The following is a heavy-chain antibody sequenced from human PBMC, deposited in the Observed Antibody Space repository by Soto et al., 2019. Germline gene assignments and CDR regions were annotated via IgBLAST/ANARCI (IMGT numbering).Heavy chain of an antibody. V-gene: IGHV1-18*01. CDR2: INAYRGNT. CDR1: GYTFTNYG. D-gene: IGHD6-19*01. Sequence: QVHLVQSGTEVKKPGASVKVSCKASGYTFTNYGITWVRQAPGQGLEWVGWINAYRGNTNYAQKLQGRVTMTTDTSTSTAYMELTSLRSDDTAVYFCAREVVSSGYNSFRFDPWGEGTLVTVSS. J-gene: IGHJ5*02. CDR3: AREVVSSGYNSFRFDP.